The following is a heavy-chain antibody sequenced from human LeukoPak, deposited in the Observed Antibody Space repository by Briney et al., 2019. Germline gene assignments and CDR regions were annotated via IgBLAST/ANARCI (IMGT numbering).Heavy chain of an antibody. CDR1: GFTFSSYW. CDR2: IKQDGSEK. D-gene: IGHD6-6*01. CDR3: ASCLNVVNYYPYYMDV. J-gene: IGHJ6*03. V-gene: IGHV3-7*01. Sequence: QSGGSLRLSCAASGFTFSSYWMTWVRQAPGKGLEWVANIKQDGSEKYYVDSLKGRFTISRDNAKNSLYLQMNSLRAEDTAVYYCASCLNVVNYYPYYMDVWGKGTTVTISS.